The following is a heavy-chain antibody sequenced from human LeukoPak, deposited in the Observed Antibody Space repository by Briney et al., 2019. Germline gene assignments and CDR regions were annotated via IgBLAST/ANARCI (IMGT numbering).Heavy chain of an antibody. D-gene: IGHD2-15*01. Sequence: PGRSLRLSCAASGFTFSSYAMHWVRQAPGKGLEWVAVISHDGSNKYYADSVKGRFTISRDNSKNTLYLQMNSRRAEETAGYYCARDKNVVVAADAFDIWGQGT. J-gene: IGHJ3*02. CDR3: ARDKNVVVAADAFDI. CDR1: GFTFSSYA. CDR2: ISHDGSNK. V-gene: IGHV3-30-3*01.